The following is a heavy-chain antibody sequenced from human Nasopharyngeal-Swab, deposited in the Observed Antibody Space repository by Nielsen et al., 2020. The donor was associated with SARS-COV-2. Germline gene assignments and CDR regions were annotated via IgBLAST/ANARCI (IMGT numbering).Heavy chain of an antibody. CDR1: GYTLTELS. D-gene: IGHD3-22*01. CDR3: ASPRPTYYDSSGYDYYYYYGMDV. Sequence: ASVKVSCKVSGYTLTELSMHWVRQAPGKGLEWMGGFDPEDGETIYAQKFQGRVTMTEDTSTDTAYMELSSLRSEDTAVYYCASPRPTYYDSSGYDYYYYYGMDVWGQGTTVTVSS. V-gene: IGHV1-24*01. J-gene: IGHJ6*02. CDR2: FDPEDGET.